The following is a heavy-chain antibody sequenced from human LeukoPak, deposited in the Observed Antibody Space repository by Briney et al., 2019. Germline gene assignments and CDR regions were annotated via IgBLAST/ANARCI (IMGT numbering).Heavy chain of an antibody. V-gene: IGHV1-2*06. CDR1: GYTLTGYY. CDR2: INPNSGGT. J-gene: IGHJ6*03. D-gene: IGHD6-13*01. CDR3: ARMGFTRQPRYMDV. Sequence: ASVKVSCKASGYTLTGYYMHWVRQAPGQGLEWMGRINPNSGGTNYAQKFQGRVTMTRDTSISTAYMELSRLRSDDTAVYYCARMGFTRQPRYMDVWGKGTTVTVSS.